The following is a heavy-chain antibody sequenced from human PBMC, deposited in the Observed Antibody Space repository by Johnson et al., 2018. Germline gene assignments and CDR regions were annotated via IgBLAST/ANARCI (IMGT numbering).Heavy chain of an antibody. CDR2: IWYDGSNK. Sequence: VQLVQSGGGVVQPGRSLRLSCAASGFTFSSYGMHWVRQAPGKGLEWVAVIWYDGSNKYYADSVKGRFTISRDNSKNTLYLQMNSLRAEDTAVYYLAKASQPVGYSQLPGAEVDYYYGLDVWGRGTTVTVAS. V-gene: IGHV3-33*06. CDR3: AKASQPVGYSQLPGAEVDYYYGLDV. D-gene: IGHD2-2*01. J-gene: IGHJ6*02. CDR1: GFTFSSYG.